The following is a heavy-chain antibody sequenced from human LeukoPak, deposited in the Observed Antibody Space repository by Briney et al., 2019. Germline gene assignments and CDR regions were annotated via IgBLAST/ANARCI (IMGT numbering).Heavy chain of an antibody. CDR3: ARDYYYDSSGYIPAGDAIAF. J-gene: IGHJ3*01. V-gene: IGHV3-21*01. D-gene: IGHD3-22*01. CDR1: GFTFSSYE. Sequence: GGSLRLSCAASGFTFSSYEMNWVRQAPGKGLEWVSSISSSSYIYYADSVKGRFTISRDNAKNSLYLQMNSLRAEDTAVYYCARDYYYDSSGYIPAGDAIAFWGQGTMVTVSS. CDR2: ISSSSYI.